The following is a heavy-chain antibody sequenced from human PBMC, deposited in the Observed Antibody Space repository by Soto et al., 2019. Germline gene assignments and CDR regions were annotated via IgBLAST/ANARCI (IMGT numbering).Heavy chain of an antibody. D-gene: IGHD6-6*01. J-gene: IGHJ6*03. V-gene: IGHV4-4*02. CDR3: ARNHPNPTTEYSSSAYYYYYYYMDV. CDR1: SGSISSSNW. CDR2: IYHSGST. Sequence: SETLSLTCAVSSGSISSSNWWSWVRQPPGKGLEWIGEIYHSGSTNYNPSLKSRVTISVDKSKNQFSLKLSSVTAADTAVYYCARNHPNPTTEYSSSAYYYYYYYMDVWGKGTTVTVSS.